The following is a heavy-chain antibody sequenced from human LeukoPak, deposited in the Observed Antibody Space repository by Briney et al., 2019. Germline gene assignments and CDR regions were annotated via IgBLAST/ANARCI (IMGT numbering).Heavy chain of an antibody. D-gene: IGHD3-3*01. V-gene: IGHV1-2*02. J-gene: IGHJ4*02. CDR2: INPNSGGT. CDR1: GGTFSSYA. Sequence: ASVKVSCKASGGTFSSYAISWVRQAPGQGLEWMGWINPNSGGTNYAQKFQGRVTMTRDTSISTAYMELSRLRSDDTAVYYCARTNRQLNPYYDFWSGYHSFDYWGQGTLVTVSS. CDR3: ARTNRQLNPYYDFWSGYHSFDY.